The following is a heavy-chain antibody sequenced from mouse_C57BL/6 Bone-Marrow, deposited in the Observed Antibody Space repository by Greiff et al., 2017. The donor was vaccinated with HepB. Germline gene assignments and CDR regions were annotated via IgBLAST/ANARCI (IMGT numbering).Heavy chain of an antibody. Sequence: QVQLQQPGPELVKPGASVKLSCKASGYTFTSYWMHWVKQRPGQGLEWIGNINPSNGGTNYNEKFKSKATLTVDKSSSTAYMQLSSLTSEDSAVYYFARCLLMTTVLDTRDWGHGTTLTVSS. V-gene: IGHV1-53*01. CDR2: INPSNGGT. D-gene: IGHD1-1*01. J-gene: IGHJ2*01. CDR1: GYTFTSYW. CDR3: ARCLLMTTVLDTRD.